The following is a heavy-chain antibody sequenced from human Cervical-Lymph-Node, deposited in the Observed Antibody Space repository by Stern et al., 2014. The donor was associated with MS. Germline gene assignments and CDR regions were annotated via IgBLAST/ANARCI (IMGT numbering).Heavy chain of an antibody. Sequence: QVQLVESGPGLVKPSETLSLTCTVSGVSISNNYWTWIRQPPGKGLEWIGYIFYTGTTNYNPSLESRVTMSVDISKNQFPLKLRSVTAADTAVYYCARQGATTVTADYWGQGTLVTVSS. CDR1: GVSISNNY. V-gene: IGHV4-59*08. CDR2: IFYTGTT. D-gene: IGHD1-26*01. CDR3: ARQGATTVTADY. J-gene: IGHJ4*02.